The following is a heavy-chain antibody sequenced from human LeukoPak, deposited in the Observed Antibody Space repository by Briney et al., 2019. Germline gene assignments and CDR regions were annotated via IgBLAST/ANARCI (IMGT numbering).Heavy chain of an antibody. J-gene: IGHJ4*02. CDR2: VSGSGGAT. V-gene: IGHV3-23*01. CDR3: AKARRVCTSSRCVASEIDS. CDR1: GFTFSTYA. D-gene: IGHD2-2*01. Sequence: PGGSLRLSCVTSGFTFSTYAMTWVRQASGKGLHWVSGVSGSGGATCYADSVRGRFTISRDNSKNTLYLQMNSVRAEDTAMYYCAKARRVCTSSRCVASEIDSWGQGTLVTVSS.